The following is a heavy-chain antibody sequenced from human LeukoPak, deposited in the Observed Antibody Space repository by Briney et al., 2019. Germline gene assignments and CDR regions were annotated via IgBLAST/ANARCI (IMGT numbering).Heavy chain of an antibody. CDR2: INPNSGGT. Sequence: ASVKVSCKASGYTFTGYYMHWVRQAPGQGLEWMGWINPNSGGTNYAQKFQGRVAMTRDTSISTAYVEVTRLTSDDTAVYYCTTNAAALDYWGQGTLVTVSS. CDR3: TTNAAALDY. J-gene: IGHJ4*02. CDR1: GYTFTGYY. V-gene: IGHV1-2*02. D-gene: IGHD6-13*01.